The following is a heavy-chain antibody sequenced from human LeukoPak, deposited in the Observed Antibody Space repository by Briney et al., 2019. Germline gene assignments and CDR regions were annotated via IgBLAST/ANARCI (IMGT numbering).Heavy chain of an antibody. Sequence: SQTLSLTCGVSGGSVSTIGYSWSWIRQPPGKGLEWIGYIYQSGSTSYNPSLQSRVTISIDKSKNQFSLKLSSVTAADTAVYYCARDFYYDNSGEGAFDIWGQGTLVTVSS. CDR1: GGSVSTIGYS. V-gene: IGHV4-30-2*01. J-gene: IGHJ3*02. CDR3: ARDFYYDNSGEGAFDI. CDR2: IYQSGST. D-gene: IGHD3-22*01.